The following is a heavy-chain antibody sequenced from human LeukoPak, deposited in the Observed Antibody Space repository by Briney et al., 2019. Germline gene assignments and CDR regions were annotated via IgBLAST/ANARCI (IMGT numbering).Heavy chain of an antibody. CDR3: TESSGYY. CDR2: IYYSGST. D-gene: IGHD3-22*01. CDR1: GGSISSYY. J-gene: IGHJ4*02. Sequence: PSETLSLTCTVSGGSISSYYWSWIRQPPGKGLQWIWDIYYSGSTNYNPSLKSRVTISVVTSKNQFSLKLSSVTAADTAVYYCTESSGYYWGQGTLVTVSS. V-gene: IGHV4-59*01.